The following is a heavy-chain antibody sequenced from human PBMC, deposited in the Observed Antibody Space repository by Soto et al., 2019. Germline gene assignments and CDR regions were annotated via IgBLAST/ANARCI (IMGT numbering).Heavy chain of an antibody. J-gene: IGHJ4*02. CDR2: ISGSGGST. D-gene: IGHD6-6*01. Sequence: PGGSLRLSCAASGGNCSSHGVSWVRQEQGKGLEWVSAISGSGGSTYYADYVKGRFTIYRDNSKNTLYLQMNSLRAEDTAVYYCAKKASSSPPTWFDYWGQGTLVTVSS. CDR1: GGNCSSHG. V-gene: IGHV3-23*01. CDR3: AKKASSSPPTWFDY.